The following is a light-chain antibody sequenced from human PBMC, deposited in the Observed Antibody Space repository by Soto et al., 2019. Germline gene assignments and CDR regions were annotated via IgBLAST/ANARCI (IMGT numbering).Light chain of an antibody. J-gene: IGKJ2*01. V-gene: IGKV1-39*01. CDR3: QQSYSTPPT. CDR1: QSIRSY. CDR2: AAS. Sequence: DIQMTQSPASLSAAVGDRVTSTCRASQSIRSYLNWYQQKPGKAPKLLIYAASSLQSGVPSRFSGSGSGTDFTLTISSLQPEDFATYYCQQSYSTPPTFGKGPKLEIK.